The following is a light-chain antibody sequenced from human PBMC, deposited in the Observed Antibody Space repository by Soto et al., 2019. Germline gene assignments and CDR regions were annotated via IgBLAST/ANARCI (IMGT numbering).Light chain of an antibody. Sequence: QSVLTQPPSVSEAPGQRVTISCTGSSSNIGAGYVAHWYQQVPGTAPKLLIYENNNRPSGVPDRFSGSKSGTSASLAITGLQAEDESEYCCQSYDSSLSGYVFGTGTKLTVL. J-gene: IGLJ1*01. CDR3: QSYDSSLSGYV. CDR2: ENN. V-gene: IGLV1-40*01. CDR1: SSNIGAGYV.